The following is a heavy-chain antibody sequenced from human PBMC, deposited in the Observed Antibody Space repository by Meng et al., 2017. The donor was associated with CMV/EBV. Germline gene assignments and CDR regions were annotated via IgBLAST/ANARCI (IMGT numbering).Heavy chain of an antibody. CDR2: INHSGST. V-gene: IGHV4-34*01. J-gene: IGHJ5*02. Sequence: QVQLRQWGAGLLKPSETLSLTCAVYGGSFSGYYWSWIRQPPGKGLEWIGEINHSGSTNYNPSLKSRVTISVDTSKNQFSLKLSSVTAADTAVYYCARGVGGWFDPWGQGTLVTVSS. CDR1: GGSFSGYY. D-gene: IGHD1-26*01. CDR3: ARGVGGWFDP.